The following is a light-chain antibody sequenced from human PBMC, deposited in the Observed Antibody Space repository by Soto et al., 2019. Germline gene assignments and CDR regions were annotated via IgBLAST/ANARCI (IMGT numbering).Light chain of an antibody. Sequence: EIVLTQSPATLSLSPGERATLSCRASQSVSSYLAWYQQKPGQAPRLLIYDASNRATGIPARFSASGSGTEFTLTISSLQSEDFAVYYCQQYNNWLITFGQGTRLEI. CDR3: QQYNNWLIT. J-gene: IGKJ5*01. V-gene: IGKV3-11*01. CDR2: DAS. CDR1: QSVSSY.